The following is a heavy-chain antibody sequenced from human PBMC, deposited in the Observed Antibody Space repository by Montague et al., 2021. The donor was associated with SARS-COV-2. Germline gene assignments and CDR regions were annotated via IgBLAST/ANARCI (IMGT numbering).Heavy chain of an antibody. CDR1: GGSISSYY. J-gene: IGHJ4*02. D-gene: IGHD3-22*01. CDR3: ARGRDGYYHRSALFDY. CDR2: IYCSGST. V-gene: IGHV4-59*13. Sequence: SETLSLTCTVSGGSISSYYWSWIRQPPGKGLEWIGYIYCSGSTNYNPSLKSRVTISVDTSKNQFSLKLTSVTAADTAVYYCARGRDGYYHRSALFDYWGQGTLVAVSS.